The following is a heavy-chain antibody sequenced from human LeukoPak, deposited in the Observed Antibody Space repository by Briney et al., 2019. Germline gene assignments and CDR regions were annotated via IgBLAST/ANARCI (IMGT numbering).Heavy chain of an antibody. V-gene: IGHV3-23*01. CDR3: AKRGIVIRGILLIGYHQEAYHYDF. CDR2: IRERGGSI. Sequence: GGSLRLSCVVSGISLSNYGMTWVRQAPGKGLEWVSYIRERGGSITYADSVKRRFTLCRDTSLNTLYLQINNLRAEDTAVYFCAKRGIVIRGILLIGYHQEAYHYDFWGQGVLVTVSS. J-gene: IGHJ4*02. CDR1: GISLSNYG. D-gene: IGHD2-8*01.